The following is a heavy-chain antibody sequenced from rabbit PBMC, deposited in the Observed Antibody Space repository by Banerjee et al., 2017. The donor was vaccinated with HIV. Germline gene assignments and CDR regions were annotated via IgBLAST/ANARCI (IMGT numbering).Heavy chain of an antibody. CDR2: IDGGGGST. Sequence: QEQLVESGGGLVQPGGSLTLTCTASGFSFSSGYWICWVRQAPGKGLEWIGCIDGGGGSTWYASWVNGRFTISKTSSTTVTLQMTSLTAADTATYFCARAGSAGYGYMIHYGMDLWGPGTLVTVS. D-gene: IGHD6-1*01. J-gene: IGHJ6*01. CDR1: GFSFSSGYW. V-gene: IGHV1S45*01. CDR3: ARAGSAGYGYMIHYGMDL.